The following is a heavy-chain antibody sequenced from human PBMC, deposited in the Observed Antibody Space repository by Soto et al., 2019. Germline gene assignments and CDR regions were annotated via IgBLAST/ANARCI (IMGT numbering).Heavy chain of an antibody. CDR2: ICQSGNT. CDR1: SGSFSGYY. D-gene: IGHD6-6*01. V-gene: IGHV4-34*01. Sequence: SETLSLTCSIYSGSFSGYYWSWIRQPPGKGLEWIGEICQSGNTNYSPSLKSRVSISIDTSKKQFSLNLASVSAADTAVYYCARAPKVSGSSQTRPDFWGQGTLVTVSS. CDR3: ARAPKVSGSSQTRPDF. J-gene: IGHJ4*02.